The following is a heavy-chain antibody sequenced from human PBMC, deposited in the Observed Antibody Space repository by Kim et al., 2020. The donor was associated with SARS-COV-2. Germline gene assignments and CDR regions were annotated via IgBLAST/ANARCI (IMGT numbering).Heavy chain of an antibody. CDR2: INSSSTYT. D-gene: IGHD2-8*01. V-gene: IGHV3-11*05. J-gene: IGHJ4*02. Sequence: GGSLRLSCAASGFTFSDYYMSWIRQAPGKGLEWVSYINSSSTYTKYADSVKGRFTISRDNAKNSLYLQMNSLRPEDTAVYYCARGYCTNGVCREDYWGQGTLVTVSA. CDR1: GFTFSDYY. CDR3: ARGYCTNGVCREDY.